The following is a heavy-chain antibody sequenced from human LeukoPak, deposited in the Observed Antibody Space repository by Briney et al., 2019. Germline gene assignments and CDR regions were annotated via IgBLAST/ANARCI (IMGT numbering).Heavy chain of an antibody. V-gene: IGHV3-23*01. Sequence: HPGGSLRLSCAVSGFTFSSYGMSWVRQAPGKGLEWVSTLSGSGGSTYYADSVKGRFTISRDNSKNTLYLQMSSLRAEDTAVYYCAKDRCSNGIGCYYYYMDVWGKGTTVTISS. D-gene: IGHD2-8*01. CDR2: LSGSGGST. CDR1: GFTFSSYG. CDR3: AKDRCSNGIGCYYYYMDV. J-gene: IGHJ6*03.